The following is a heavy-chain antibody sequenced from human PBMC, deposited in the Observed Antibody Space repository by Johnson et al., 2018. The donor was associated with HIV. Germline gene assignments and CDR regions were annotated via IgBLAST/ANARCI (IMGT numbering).Heavy chain of an antibody. CDR2: ISWNSGSV. J-gene: IGHJ3*02. Sequence: EVQLVESGGDMVQPGRSLRLSCAASGFNFNIYGMHWVRQAPGKGLEWVSGISWNSGSVDYVDSVKGRFTISRDNAKKSLFLQMNSLRAEDTALYYCAKGQGYSYDLSSPFDIWGQGTMVTVSS. V-gene: IGHV3-9*01. D-gene: IGHD5-18*01. CDR1: GFNFNIYG. CDR3: AKGQGYSYDLSSPFDI.